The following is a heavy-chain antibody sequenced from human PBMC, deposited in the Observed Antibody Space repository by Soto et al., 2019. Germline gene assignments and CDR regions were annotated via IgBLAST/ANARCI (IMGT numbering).Heavy chain of an antibody. D-gene: IGHD3-22*01. Sequence: QVQLQESGPGLVKPSETLSLTCTVSGGSVSSSNYYWSWIRQPPGKGLEWLGYIYYSGSASYNPSLKSRITVSVDTSKNQFSLKLSSVTAADSAVYYCAIDRAWKNYDSSGYIRTGYYYRMDVWGQGTTVTVSS. J-gene: IGHJ6*02. CDR2: IYYSGSA. CDR1: GGSVSSSNYY. V-gene: IGHV4-61*01. CDR3: AIDRAWKNYDSSGYIRTGYYYRMDV.